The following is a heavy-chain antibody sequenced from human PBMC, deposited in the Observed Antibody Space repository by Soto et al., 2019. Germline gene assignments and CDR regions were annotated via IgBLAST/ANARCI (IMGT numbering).Heavy chain of an antibody. V-gene: IGHV1-46*01. J-gene: IGHJ2*01. D-gene: IGHD4-17*01. CDR1: GYTFTSYY. CDR2: INPSGGST. Sequence: ASVKVSCKASGYTFTSYYMHWVRQAPGQGLEWMGIINPSGGSTSYAQKFQGRVTITADKSTSTAYMELSSLRSEDTAVYYCARDGSELATVITHWYFDLWGRGTLVTVSS. CDR3: ARDGSELATVITHWYFDL.